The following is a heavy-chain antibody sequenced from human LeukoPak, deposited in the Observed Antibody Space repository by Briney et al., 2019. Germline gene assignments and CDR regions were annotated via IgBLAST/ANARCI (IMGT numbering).Heavy chain of an antibody. Sequence: PGGSLRLSCAASGFTFSSYWMHWVRQAPGQGLLWVSRINSDGSSTSYADSVEGRFTISRDNAKNTLHLQMNSLRAEDTAMYYCTRGTIGYCSGGSCYFPYYFDYWGQGALVTVSS. D-gene: IGHD2-15*01. CDR1: GFTFSSYW. CDR3: TRGTIGYCSGGSCYFPYYFDY. J-gene: IGHJ4*02. V-gene: IGHV3-74*01. CDR2: INSDGSST.